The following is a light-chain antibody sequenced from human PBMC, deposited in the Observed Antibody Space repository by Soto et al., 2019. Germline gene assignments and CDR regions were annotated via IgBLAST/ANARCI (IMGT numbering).Light chain of an antibody. CDR1: SSDVGSYNL. Sequence: QSALTQPASVSGSPGQSITISCTGTSSDVGSYNLVSWYQQHPGKAPKLMIYEGSKRPSGVSNRFSGSKSGNTASLTISGLQAEDEADYYCATRDNSLSRWVFGGGTKLTVL. J-gene: IGLJ3*02. CDR2: EGS. CDR3: ATRDNSLSRWV. V-gene: IGLV2-23*01.